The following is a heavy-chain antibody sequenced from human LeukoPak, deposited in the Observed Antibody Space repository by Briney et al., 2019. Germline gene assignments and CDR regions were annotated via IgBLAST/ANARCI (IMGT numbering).Heavy chain of an antibody. CDR2: INHSGST. CDR1: GGSFSGYY. J-gene: IGHJ4*02. D-gene: IGHD4-17*01. CDR3: ARYGDFDY. V-gene: IGHV4-34*01. Sequence: PSETLSLTCAVYGGSFSGYYWSWIRQPPGKGLEWIGEINHSGSTNYNPSLKSRVTISVDTSKNQFSLKLSSVTAADTAVYYCARYGDFDYWGQGTLVTVSS.